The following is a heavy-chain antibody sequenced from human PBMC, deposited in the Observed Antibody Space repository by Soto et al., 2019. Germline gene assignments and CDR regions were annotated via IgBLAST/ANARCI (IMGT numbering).Heavy chain of an antibody. Sequence: QVQLVESGGGVVQPGRSLRLSCAASGFNFSSYVMHWVRQAPGKGLEWVAVIWYDGGNKYYADSVKGRFTISRDNSKNTLYQQMNSLRAEDTAVYYCARDGQWLPRDGLRSSYYFDYWGLGTLVTVSS. CDR1: GFNFSSYV. J-gene: IGHJ4*02. CDR3: ARDGQWLPRDGLRSSYYFDY. V-gene: IGHV3-33*01. CDR2: IWYDGGNK. D-gene: IGHD6-19*01.